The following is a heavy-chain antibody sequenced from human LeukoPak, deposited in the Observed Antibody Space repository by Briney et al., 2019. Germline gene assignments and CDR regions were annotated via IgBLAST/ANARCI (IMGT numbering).Heavy chain of an antibody. Sequence: GGSLRLSCAASGFSFSSYGMHWVRQAPGKGLEWVAVVWYDGNNKYYADSVKGRFTISRDNAKNSLYLQMNSLRAEDTAVYYCARVLPYDYINRFDRWGQGTLVTVSS. CDR1: GFSFSSYG. V-gene: IGHV3-33*01. D-gene: IGHD4-11*01. J-gene: IGHJ5*02. CDR2: VWYDGNNK. CDR3: ARVLPYDYINRFDR.